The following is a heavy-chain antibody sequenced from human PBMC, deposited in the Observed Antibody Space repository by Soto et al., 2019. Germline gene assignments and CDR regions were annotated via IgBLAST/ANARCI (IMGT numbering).Heavy chain of an antibody. CDR3: ASARYDFRSGYYPNGPSQTTSDY. V-gene: IGHV3-30-3*01. CDR2: ISYDGSNK. Sequence: GGSLRLSCAASGFTFSSYWMSWVRQAPGKGLEWVAVISYDGSNKYYADSVKGRFTISRDNSKNTLYLQMNSLRAEDTAVYYCASARYDFRSGYYPNGPSQTTSDYWGQGTLVTVSS. CDR1: GFTFSSYW. J-gene: IGHJ4*02. D-gene: IGHD3-3*01.